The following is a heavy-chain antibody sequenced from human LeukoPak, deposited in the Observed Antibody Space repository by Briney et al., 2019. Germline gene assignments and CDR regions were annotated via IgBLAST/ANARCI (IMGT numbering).Heavy chain of an antibody. CDR2: INAGNGNT. Sequence: GASVNVSCKASGYTFTDYALHWVRQVPGQRLEWMGWINAGNGNTKYSQNFQGRVTITRDTSASTAYMELSSPRSEDTAVYYCARRLGYCSGGSCGTGGWFDPWGQGTLVTVSS. J-gene: IGHJ5*02. D-gene: IGHD2-15*01. CDR3: ARRLGYCSGGSCGTGGWFDP. V-gene: IGHV1-3*01. CDR1: GYTFTDYA.